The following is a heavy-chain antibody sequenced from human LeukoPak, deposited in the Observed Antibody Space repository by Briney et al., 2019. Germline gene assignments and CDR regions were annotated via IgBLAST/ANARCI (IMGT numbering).Heavy chain of an antibody. CDR2: INHSGST. CDR1: GGSFSGYY. Sequence: PSETLSLTCAVYGGSFSGYYWSWIRQPPGKGLEWIGEINHSGSTNYNPSLKSRATISVDTSKNQFSLKLSSVTAADTAVYYCARGRGFYRSWYVDYWGQGTLVTVSS. J-gene: IGHJ4*02. V-gene: IGHV4-34*01. CDR3: ARGRGFYRSWYVDY. D-gene: IGHD6-13*01.